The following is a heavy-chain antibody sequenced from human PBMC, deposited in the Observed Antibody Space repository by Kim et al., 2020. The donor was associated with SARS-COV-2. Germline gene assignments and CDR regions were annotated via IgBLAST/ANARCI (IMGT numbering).Heavy chain of an antibody. CDR3: TCGAHGSGSYYNPPTLYYYGMDV. Sequence: SETLSLTCTVSGGSISSSSYYWGWIRQPPGKGLEWIGSIYYSGSTYYNPSLKSRVTISVDTSKNQFSLKLSSVTAADTAVYYCTCGAHGSGSYYNPPTLYYYGMDVWGQGTTVTVSS. CDR2: IYYSGST. CDR1: GGSISSSSYY. D-gene: IGHD3-10*01. V-gene: IGHV4-39*01. J-gene: IGHJ6*02.